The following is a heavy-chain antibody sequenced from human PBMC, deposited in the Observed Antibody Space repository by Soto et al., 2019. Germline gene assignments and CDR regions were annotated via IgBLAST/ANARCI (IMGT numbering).Heavy chain of an antibody. CDR3: ARDNNGDYDY. Sequence: PGGSLRLSCAASGFTFSRYWMHWVRQAPGKGLVWVSRINTDGRSTSYADSVKGRFTISRDNAKNMLYLQMNSLRAEDTALYYCARDNNGDYDYWGQGTLVTVSS. J-gene: IGHJ4*02. CDR1: GFTFSRYW. D-gene: IGHD4-17*01. CDR2: INTDGRST. V-gene: IGHV3-74*01.